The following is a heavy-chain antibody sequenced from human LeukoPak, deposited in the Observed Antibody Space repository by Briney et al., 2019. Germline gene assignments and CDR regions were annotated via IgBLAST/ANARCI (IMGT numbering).Heavy chain of an antibody. D-gene: IGHD3-10*01. V-gene: IGHV4-34*01. CDR2: INDGGST. J-gene: IGHJ4*02. Sequence: KPSETLSLTCAVYGGSFTKHQWSWIRQPPGKGLEWIGAINDGGSTNYNPSLKSRVTISVDRSKNQFSLKLSSVTAADTAVYYCARVSLRGQRGDYWGQGTLVTVSS. CDR1: GGSFTKHQ. CDR3: ARVSLRGQRGDY.